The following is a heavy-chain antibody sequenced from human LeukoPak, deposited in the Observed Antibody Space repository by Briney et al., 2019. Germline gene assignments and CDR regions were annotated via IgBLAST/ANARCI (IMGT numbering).Heavy chain of an antibody. Sequence: ASVKVSCKASGYTFTSYGISWVRQAPGQGLEWMGRINPNSGGTNYAQKFQGRVTMTRDTSISTAYMELSRLRSDDTAVYYCALYGRYGSGEDYWGQGTLVTVSS. J-gene: IGHJ4*02. CDR1: GYTFTSYG. D-gene: IGHD3-10*01. CDR2: INPNSGGT. CDR3: ALYGRYGSGEDY. V-gene: IGHV1-2*06.